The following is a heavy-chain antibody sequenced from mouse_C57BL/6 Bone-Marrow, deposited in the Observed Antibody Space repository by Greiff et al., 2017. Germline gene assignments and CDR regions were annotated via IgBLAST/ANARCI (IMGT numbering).Heavy chain of an antibody. CDR1: GYTFTSYW. CDR2: IDPSDSET. V-gene: IGHV1-52*01. J-gene: IGHJ2*01. CDR3: ARGGILRHGDY. Sequence: QVQLQQPGAELVRPGSSVKLSCKASGYTFTSYWMHWVKQRPIQGLEWIGNIDPSDSETHYNQKFKDKATLTVDKSSSPAYMQLSSLTTEDSAVYYGARGGILRHGDYWGQGTTRTVSS. D-gene: IGHD1-2*01.